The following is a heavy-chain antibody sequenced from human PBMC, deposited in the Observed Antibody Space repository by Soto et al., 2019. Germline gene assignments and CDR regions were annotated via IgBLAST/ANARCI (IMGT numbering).Heavy chain of an antibody. CDR2: FDREDGET. CDR3: AHGEGIVKSIVYFDS. V-gene: IGHV1-24*01. D-gene: IGHD1-26*01. Sequence: ASVKVSCKVSGYFLTALSIHWVRQAPGKGLEWMGGFDREDGETIYAQRFQGRVTMTEDTSTDSAYMELSSLTSEDTAIYYCAHGEGIVKSIVYFDSWGQGTLVTVSS. CDR1: GYFLTALS. J-gene: IGHJ4*02.